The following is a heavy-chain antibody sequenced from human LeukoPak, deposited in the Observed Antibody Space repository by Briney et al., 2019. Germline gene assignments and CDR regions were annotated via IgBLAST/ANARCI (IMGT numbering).Heavy chain of an antibody. Sequence: PSETLSLTCTVSGGSISSYYWSWSRQPPGKGLEWIGYIYYSGSTNYNPSLKSRVTISVDTSKNQFSLKLSSVTAADTAVYYCARRPYDYRAYDMDVWGKGTTVTVSS. D-gene: IGHD4-11*01. J-gene: IGHJ6*03. CDR2: IYYSGST. V-gene: IGHV4-59*08. CDR1: GGSISSYY. CDR3: ARRPYDYRAYDMDV.